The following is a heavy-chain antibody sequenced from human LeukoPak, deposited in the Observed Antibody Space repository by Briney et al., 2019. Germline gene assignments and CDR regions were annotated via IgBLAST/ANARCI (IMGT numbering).Heavy chain of an antibody. J-gene: IGHJ4*02. CDR1: GFTFSIHW. CDR3: AKALKVGATTGCDY. V-gene: IGHV3-23*01. Sequence: GGSLRLSCAASGFTFSIHWMTWVRQAPGKGLEWVSAISGSGGSTYYADSVKGRFTISRDNSKNTLYLQMNSLRAEDTAVYYCAKALKVGATTGCDYWGQGTLVTVSS. D-gene: IGHD1-26*01. CDR2: ISGSGGST.